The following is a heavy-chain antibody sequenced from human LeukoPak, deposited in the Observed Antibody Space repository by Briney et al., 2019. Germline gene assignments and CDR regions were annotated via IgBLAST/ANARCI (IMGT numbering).Heavy chain of an antibody. V-gene: IGHV4-61*02. Sequence: SETLSLTCTVSGGSISSGSYYWSWIRQPAGKGLEWIGRIYTSGSTNYNPSLKSRVTISVDTSKNQFSLKLSSVTAADTAVYYCARGHDSIKTFGEVIKSRTRWFDPWGQGNLVTVSS. CDR2: IYTSGST. J-gene: IGHJ5*02. CDR1: GGSISSGSYY. D-gene: IGHD3-3*01. CDR3: ARGHDSIKTFGEVIKSRTRWFDP.